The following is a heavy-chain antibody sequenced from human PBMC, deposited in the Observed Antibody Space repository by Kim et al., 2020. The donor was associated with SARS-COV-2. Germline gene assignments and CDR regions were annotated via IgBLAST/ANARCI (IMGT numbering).Heavy chain of an antibody. CDR2: IYDSGST. J-gene: IGHJ3*01. V-gene: IGHV4-59*01. CDR3: ARDDGRTGLYAFDV. Sequence: SETLSLTCSVSGASIRSYSWTWIRQPPGKGLEFIGYIYDSGSTHYHPSLESRVTIVLDTSKNQISLKLDSVTAADTALYYCARDDGRTGLYAFDVWGQGTLVTVSS. CDR1: GASIRSYS. D-gene: IGHD1-1*01.